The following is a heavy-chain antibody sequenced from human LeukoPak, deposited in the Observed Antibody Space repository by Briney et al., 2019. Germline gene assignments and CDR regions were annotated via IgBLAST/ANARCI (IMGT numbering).Heavy chain of an antibody. D-gene: IGHD6-25*01. V-gene: IGHV3-11*01. CDR1: GFTFSDYY. Sequence: GGSLRLSCAASGFTFSDYYMSWIRQAPGKGLEWVSYISSSGSTIYYADSVKGRFTISRDNAKNSLYLQMSSLRAEDTAVYYCARDRTHSSAFDYWGQGTLVTVSS. J-gene: IGHJ4*02. CDR2: ISSSGSTI. CDR3: ARDRTHSSAFDY.